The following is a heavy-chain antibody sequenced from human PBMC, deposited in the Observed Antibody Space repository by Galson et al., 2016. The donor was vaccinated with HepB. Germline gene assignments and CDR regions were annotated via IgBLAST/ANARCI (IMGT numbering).Heavy chain of an antibody. CDR3: ARAAANWDGGGDNWLDP. J-gene: IGHJ5*02. CDR1: GDSVSSNDAA. Sequence: CAISGDSVSSNDAAWNWIRQSPSRGLEWLGRTYYRSKWYSAYASSVKSRITINPDTSKNQFSLQLNSVTPEDTAVYYCARAAANWDGGGDNWLDPWGQGNLVTVSS. D-gene: IGHD6-25*01. CDR2: TYYRSKWYS. V-gene: IGHV6-1*01.